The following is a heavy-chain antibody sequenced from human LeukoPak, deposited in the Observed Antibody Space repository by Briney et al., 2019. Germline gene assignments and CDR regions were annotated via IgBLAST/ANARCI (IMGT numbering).Heavy chain of an antibody. CDR1: GFTFSSYS. Sequence: GGSLRLSCAASGFTFSSYSMNWVRQAPGKGLEWVSSISSSSSYIYYADSVKGRFTISRDNAKNSLYLQMNSLRAEDTAVYYCASSQAAAGTYYGMDVWGQGTTVIVSS. CDR3: ASSQAAAGTYYGMDV. V-gene: IGHV3-21*01. D-gene: IGHD6-13*01. CDR2: ISSSSSYI. J-gene: IGHJ6*02.